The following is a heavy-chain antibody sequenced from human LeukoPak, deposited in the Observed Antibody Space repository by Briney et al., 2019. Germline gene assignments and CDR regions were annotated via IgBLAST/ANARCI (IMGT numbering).Heavy chain of an antibody. CDR1: GYTFTSYD. Sequence: GASVKVSCKASGYTFTSYDMRWVRQAPGQGLEWMGIINPSDGNTSYAQKFQGRVTMTTDTSTSTVYMELRSLRSDDTAVYYCARDPAGGYFDWLFCRDDAFDIWGQGTMVTVSS. V-gene: IGHV1-46*01. D-gene: IGHD3-9*01. CDR2: INPSDGNT. CDR3: ARDPAGGYFDWLFCRDDAFDI. J-gene: IGHJ3*02.